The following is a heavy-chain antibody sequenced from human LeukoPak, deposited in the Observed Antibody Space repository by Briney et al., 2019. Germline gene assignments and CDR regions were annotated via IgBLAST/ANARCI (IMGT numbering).Heavy chain of an antibody. CDR3: ARGDQLLWTYYYYGVDV. D-gene: IGHD2-2*01. J-gene: IGHJ6*04. CDR1: GFTFSSYG. Sequence: PGGSLRLSCAASGFTFSSYGMHWVRQAPGKGLEWVAVIWYDGSNKYYADSVKGRFTISRDNSKNTLYLQMNSLRAEDTAVYYCARGDQLLWTYYYYGVDVWGKGTTVTVSS. V-gene: IGHV3-33*01. CDR2: IWYDGSNK.